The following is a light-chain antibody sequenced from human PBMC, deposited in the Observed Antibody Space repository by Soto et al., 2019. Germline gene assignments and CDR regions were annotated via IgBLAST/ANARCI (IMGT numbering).Light chain of an antibody. J-gene: IGKJ1*01. CDR3: QQYNQWPRT. CDR2: GAS. CDR1: QSVSSD. Sequence: EIVMTQSPGTLSVSPGERATLSCRASQSVSSDLAWYQHKPGQAPRLLIYGASTRATGIPARFSGSGSGTDFTLTFSSLQSEDFAVYYCQQYNQWPRTFGQGTTV. V-gene: IGKV3-15*01.